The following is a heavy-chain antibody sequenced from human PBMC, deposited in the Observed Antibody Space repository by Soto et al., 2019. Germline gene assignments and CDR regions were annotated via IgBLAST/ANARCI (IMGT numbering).Heavy chain of an antibody. CDR1: GGSISSGDYY. J-gene: IGHJ4*02. D-gene: IGHD3-22*01. CDR2: IYYSGST. Sequence: PSETLSLTCTVSGGSISSGDYYWSWIRQPPGKGLEWIGYIYYSGSTYYNPSLKSRVTISVDTSKNQFSLKLSSVTAAGTAVYYCARDGPHHSSVENWGQGTLVTVSS. V-gene: IGHV4-30-4*01. CDR3: ARDGPHHSSVEN.